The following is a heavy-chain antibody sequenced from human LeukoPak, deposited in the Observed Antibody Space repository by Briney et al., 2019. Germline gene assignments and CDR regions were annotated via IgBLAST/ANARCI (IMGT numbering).Heavy chain of an antibody. D-gene: IGHD1-14*01. J-gene: IGHJ6*03. V-gene: IGHV3-74*01. Sequence: PGGSLRLSCAASGFTFSSYWMHWVRQAPGKGLVWVSRINSDGSSTSYADSVKGRFTISRDNAKNTLYLQMNSLRAEDTAVYYCAKDHTNHPQYYYYMDVWGKGTTVTISS. CDR1: GFTFSSYW. CDR2: INSDGSST. CDR3: AKDHTNHPQYYYYMDV.